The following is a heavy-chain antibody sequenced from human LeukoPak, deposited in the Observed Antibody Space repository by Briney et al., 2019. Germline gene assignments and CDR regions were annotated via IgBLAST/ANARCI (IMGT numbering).Heavy chain of an antibody. CDR3: AKEGTRYSSSWYYYYYMDV. D-gene: IGHD6-13*01. CDR1: GFTFSSYG. J-gene: IGHJ6*03. CDR2: IRYDGSNK. Sequence: PGGSLRLSCAASGFTFSSYGMHWVRQAPGKGLEWVAFIRYDGSNKYYADSVKGRFTISRDNSKNTLYLQMNSLRAEDTAVYYCAKEGTRYSSSWYYYYYMDVWGKGTTVTVSS. V-gene: IGHV3-30*02.